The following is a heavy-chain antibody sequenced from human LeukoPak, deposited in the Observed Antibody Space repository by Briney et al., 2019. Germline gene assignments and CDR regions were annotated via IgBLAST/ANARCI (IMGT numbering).Heavy chain of an antibody. CDR1: GFTFSDYY. CDR2: ISSSGSTI. D-gene: IGHD3-22*01. CDR3: ARDLSSSGYYFLNYYYYYGMDV. J-gene: IGHJ6*02. Sequence: GGSPRLSCAASGFTFSDYYMSWIRQAPGKGLEWVSYISSSGSTIYYADSVKGRFTISRDNAKNSLYLQMNSLRAEDTAVYYCARDLSSSGYYFLNYYYYYGMDVWGQGTTVTVSS. V-gene: IGHV3-11*01.